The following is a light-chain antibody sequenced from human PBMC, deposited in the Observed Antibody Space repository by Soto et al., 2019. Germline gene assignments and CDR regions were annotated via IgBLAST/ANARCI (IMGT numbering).Light chain of an antibody. Sequence: DIVMTQSPDSLAVSLGERATINCKSSQSVLYSSDNKNYLAWFQQKPGQPPKLLIYWASTRESGVPDRFSGSGSGTDFTLTISSLRAEDVAVYYCQQYLDTPSLTFGGGTKVEI. CDR2: WAS. J-gene: IGKJ4*01. CDR1: QSVLYSSDNKNY. CDR3: QQYLDTPSLT. V-gene: IGKV4-1*01.